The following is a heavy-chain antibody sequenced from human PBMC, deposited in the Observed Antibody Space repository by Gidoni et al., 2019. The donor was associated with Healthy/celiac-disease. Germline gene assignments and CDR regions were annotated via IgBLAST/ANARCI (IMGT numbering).Heavy chain of an antibody. Sequence: EVQLVESGGGLVKPGGSLRLSCDASGFTFSSYSMNWVRQAPGKGLEWVSSISSSSSYIYYADSVKGRFTISRDNAKNSLYLQMNSLRAEDTAVYYCARDPDYDFWSGSAFDIWGQGTMVTVSS. CDR3: ARDPDYDFWSGSAFDI. CDR2: ISSSSSYI. J-gene: IGHJ3*02. CDR1: GFTFSSYS. D-gene: IGHD3-3*01. V-gene: IGHV3-21*01.